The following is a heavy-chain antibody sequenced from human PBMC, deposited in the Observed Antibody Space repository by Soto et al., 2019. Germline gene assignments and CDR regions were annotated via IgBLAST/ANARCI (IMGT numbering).Heavy chain of an antibody. Sequence: GESLKISCKGSGYSFTIYCIGWVLQMPGKGLEWMGIIYPGDSDTRYSPSFQGQVTISADKSISTAYLQWSSLKASDTAMYYCARHGTAMGGYYYYGMDVWGQGTTVTVS. CDR2: IYPGDSDT. D-gene: IGHD5-18*01. J-gene: IGHJ6*02. V-gene: IGHV5-51*01. CDR3: ARHGTAMGGYYYYGMDV. CDR1: GYSFTIYC.